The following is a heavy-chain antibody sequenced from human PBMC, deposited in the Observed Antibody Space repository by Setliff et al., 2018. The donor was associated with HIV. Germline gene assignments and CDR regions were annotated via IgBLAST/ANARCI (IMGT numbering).Heavy chain of an antibody. Sequence: ASVKVSCKASGYNFITFGINWVRQAPEQGLEWMGRISTYSGKTDYAEKFQGRLTMTMDTSTRTVFMELRSLTLDDTSVYYCARGSAPNIVVAASLDIWGQGTLVTVSS. CDR3: ARGSAPNIVVAASLDI. J-gene: IGHJ4*01. CDR1: GYNFITFG. D-gene: IGHD6-19*01. CDR2: ISTYSGKT. V-gene: IGHV1-18*01.